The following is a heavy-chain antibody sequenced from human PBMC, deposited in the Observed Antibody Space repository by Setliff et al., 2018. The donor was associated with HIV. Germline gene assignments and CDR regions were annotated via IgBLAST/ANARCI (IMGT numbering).Heavy chain of an antibody. Sequence: LSLTCTVSGDPIFIGGYYWSWIRQHPGGGLEWIGYIYHTGKTYYNPSLQSRIIMSLEMSQNQFSLKLSSVTAADTAVYYCAKEGNSVDNWLDPWGPGTLVTVSS. CDR2: IYHTGKT. CDR1: GDPIFIGGYY. V-gene: IGHV4-31*03. D-gene: IGHD1-26*01. CDR3: AKEGNSVDNWLDP. J-gene: IGHJ5*02.